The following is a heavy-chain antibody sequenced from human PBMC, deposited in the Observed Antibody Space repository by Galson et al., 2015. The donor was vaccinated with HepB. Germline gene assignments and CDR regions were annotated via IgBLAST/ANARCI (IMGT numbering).Heavy chain of an antibody. Sequence: SCKASGGTFSSYAISWVRQAPGQGLEWMGGIIPIFGTANYAQKFQGRVTITADESTSTAYMELSSLRSEDTAVYYCARGTAVAGRFDYWGQGTLVTVSS. D-gene: IGHD6-19*01. CDR1: GGTFSSYA. CDR2: IIPIFGTA. CDR3: ARGTAVAGRFDY. V-gene: IGHV1-69*01. J-gene: IGHJ4*02.